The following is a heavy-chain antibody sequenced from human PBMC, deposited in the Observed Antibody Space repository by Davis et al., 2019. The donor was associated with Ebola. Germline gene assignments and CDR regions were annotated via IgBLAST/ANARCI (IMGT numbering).Heavy chain of an antibody. CDR3: ARALGGEDD. CDR2: IKQDGSEK. Sequence: GGSLRLSCAASGFTFSSYSMNWVRQAPGKGLEWVANIKQDGSEKYYVDSVKGRFTISRDNAKNSLYLQMNSLRAEDMAVYYCARALGGEDDWGQGTLVTVSS. J-gene: IGHJ4*02. V-gene: IGHV3-7*01. CDR1: GFTFSSYS. D-gene: IGHD3-16*01.